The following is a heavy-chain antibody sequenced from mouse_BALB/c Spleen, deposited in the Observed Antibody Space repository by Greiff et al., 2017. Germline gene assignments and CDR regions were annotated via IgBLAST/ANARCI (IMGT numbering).Heavy chain of an antibody. CDR1: GFAFSSYD. J-gene: IGHJ4*01. CDR2: ISSGGGST. Sequence: EVHLVESGGGLVQPGGSLKLSCAASGFAFSSYDMSWVRQTPEKRLEWVAYISSGGGSTYYPDTVKGRFTISRDNAKNTLYLQMSSLKSEDTAMYYCARHGRLYAMDYWGQGTSVTVSS. V-gene: IGHV5-12-1*01. CDR3: ARHGRLYAMDY. D-gene: IGHD4-1*01.